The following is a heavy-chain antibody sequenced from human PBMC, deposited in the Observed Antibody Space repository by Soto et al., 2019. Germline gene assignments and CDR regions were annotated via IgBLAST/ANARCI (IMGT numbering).Heavy chain of an antibody. CDR2: IYWDDDE. D-gene: IGHD3-10*01. CDR1: GFSLTTDGEG. J-gene: IGHJ4*02. Sequence: QITLKESGPTLVKPTQTLTLTCSFSGFSLTTDGEGVGWVRQTPGEALEWLALIYWDDDERYSPSLKTRLTITKDTSKNSVVLIMTNMAPMDTATYYCAHSRNLITEDAQVGDFDSWGQGTLVTVSS. V-gene: IGHV2-5*02. CDR3: AHSRNLITEDAQVGDFDS.